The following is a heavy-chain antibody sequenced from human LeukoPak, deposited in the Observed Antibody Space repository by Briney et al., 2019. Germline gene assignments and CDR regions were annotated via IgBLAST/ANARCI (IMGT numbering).Heavy chain of an antibody. D-gene: IGHD3-22*01. Sequence: ASVKVSCKASGYTFTSYDINWVRQAPGQGLEWMGIINPSGGSTSYAQKFQGRVTMTRDVSTSTVYMELSSLRSEDTAVYYCARISEYYDSSGYYEYFQHWGQGTLVTVSS. CDR2: INPSGGST. J-gene: IGHJ1*01. CDR3: ARISEYYDSSGYYEYFQH. CDR1: GYTFTSYD. V-gene: IGHV1-46*01.